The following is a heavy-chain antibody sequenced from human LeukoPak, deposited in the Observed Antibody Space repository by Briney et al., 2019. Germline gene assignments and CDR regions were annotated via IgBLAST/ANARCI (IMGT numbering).Heavy chain of an antibody. J-gene: IGHJ4*02. CDR2: MNPKSGNT. CDR3: ARAMLGESAFDY. CDR1: GYTFTSYD. V-gene: IGHV1-8*02. Sequence: ASVKVSCKASGYTFTSYDINWVRQVTGQGLEWMGWMNPKSGNTSYAQKLQGRVTMTRDMSTSTVYMELSSLRSEDTAVYYCARAMLGESAFDYWGQGTLVTVSS. D-gene: IGHD3-10*02.